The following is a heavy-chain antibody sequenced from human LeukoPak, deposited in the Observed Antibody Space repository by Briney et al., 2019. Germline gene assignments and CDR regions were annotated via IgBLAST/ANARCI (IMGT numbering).Heavy chain of an antibody. CDR3: ARDVAFYGSSWHNWFDP. D-gene: IGHD6-13*01. Sequence: VASVKVSCKASGYTFTNYGISWVRQAPGQGLEWMGRISAYNGNTNYAQKFQGRVTMTTDTSTNTAYMELRSLGSDDTAVYYCARDVAFYGSSWHNWFDPWGQGTLVTVSS. V-gene: IGHV1-18*01. CDR2: ISAYNGNT. CDR1: GYTFTNYG. J-gene: IGHJ5*02.